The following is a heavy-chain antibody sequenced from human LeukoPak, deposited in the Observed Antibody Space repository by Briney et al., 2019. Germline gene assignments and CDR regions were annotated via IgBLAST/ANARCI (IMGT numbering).Heavy chain of an antibody. CDR2: IHTSGSA. D-gene: IGHD3-3*01. V-gene: IGHV4-4*07. CDR1: GSSFNTYY. CDR3: ARDIVYLIYEEYG. J-gene: IGHJ4*02. Sequence: SSETLSLNCSVSGSSFNTYYWSWIRHPAGKGLECIGRIHTSGSADYSPSLQRRVTISVDMSKKEFSLKLTSVTAADTAVYYCARDIVYLIYEEYGWGQGVLVTVSS.